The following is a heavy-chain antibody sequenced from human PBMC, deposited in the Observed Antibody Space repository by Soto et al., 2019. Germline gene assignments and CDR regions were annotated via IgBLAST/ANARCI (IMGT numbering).Heavy chain of an antibody. V-gene: IGHV4-59*08. CDR2: IYYSGST. J-gene: IGHJ5*02. CDR1: GGSISSYY. CDR3: ARLVSSGWYGWFDP. D-gene: IGHD6-19*01. Sequence: SETLSRPCSDSGGSISSYYWSWLRQPPGKGLEWIGYIYYSGSTNYNPSLKSRVTISVDTSKNQFSLKLSSVTAADTAVYYCARLVSSGWYGWFDPWGQGTLVTVSS.